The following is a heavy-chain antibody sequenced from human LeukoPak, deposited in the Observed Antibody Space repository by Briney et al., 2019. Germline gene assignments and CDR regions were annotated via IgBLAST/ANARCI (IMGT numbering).Heavy chain of an antibody. CDR3: AREHGYSSGWYFVGPSEQESYNWFDP. CDR1: GGTFSSYT. D-gene: IGHD6-19*01. Sequence: SVKVSCKASGGTFSSYTISWVRQAPGQGLEWMGGIIPIFGTANYAQKFQGRVTITTDESTSTAYMELSSLRSEDTAVYYRAREHGYSSGWYFVGPSEQESYNWFDPWGQGTLVTVSS. J-gene: IGHJ5*02. V-gene: IGHV1-69*05. CDR2: IIPIFGTA.